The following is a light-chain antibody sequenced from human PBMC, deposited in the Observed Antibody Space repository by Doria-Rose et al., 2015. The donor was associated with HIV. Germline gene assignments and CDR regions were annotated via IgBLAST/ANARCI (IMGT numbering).Light chain of an antibody. V-gene: IGKV1-39*01. CDR3: QQTYSSPPWT. CDR2: AAS. CDR1: QTVSTY. J-gene: IGKJ1*01. Sequence: DIQMTQSPSSLSASIGDRFTITCRASQTVSTYLNWFQQELGKAPKLLIYAASRLQSGVPSRFSGSGSGTDFTLTISGLQPGDFATYYCQQTYSSPPWTFGQGTKVEMK.